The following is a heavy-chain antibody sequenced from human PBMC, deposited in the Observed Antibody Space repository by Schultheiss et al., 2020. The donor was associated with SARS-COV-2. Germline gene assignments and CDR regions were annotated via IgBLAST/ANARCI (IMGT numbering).Heavy chain of an antibody. J-gene: IGHJ3*02. CDR3: ARTGRDDAFDI. Sequence: GGSLRLSCKGSGYSFTSYWIGWVRQMPGKGLEWMGIINAGDSDTRYSPSFQGQVTISADKSISTAYLQWSSLKASDTAMYYCARTGRDDAFDIWGQGTMVTVSS. V-gene: IGHV5-51*01. CDR1: GYSFTSYW. CDR2: INAGDSDT. D-gene: IGHD1-14*01.